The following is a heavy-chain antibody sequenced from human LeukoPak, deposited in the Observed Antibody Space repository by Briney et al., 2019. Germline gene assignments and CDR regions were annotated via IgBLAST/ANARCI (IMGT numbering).Heavy chain of an antibody. CDR1: GGSISSYY. CDR3: ARHVGYGNNWFDP. Sequence: SETLSLTCTVSGGSISSYYWSWNRQPPGKGLEWIGYIYYSGSTNYNPSLKSRATISVDTSKNQFSLKLRSLTAADTAVYYCARHVGYGNNWFDPWGQGALVTVSS. D-gene: IGHD2-2*03. J-gene: IGHJ5*02. V-gene: IGHV4-59*08. CDR2: IYYSGST.